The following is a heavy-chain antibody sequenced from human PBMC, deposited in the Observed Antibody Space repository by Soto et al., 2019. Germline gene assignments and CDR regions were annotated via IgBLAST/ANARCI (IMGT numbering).Heavy chain of an antibody. J-gene: IGHJ3*02. V-gene: IGHV4-59*08. CDR3: ARHGRWHDLDI. Sequence: QVQLQESGPGLVKPSETLSLTCTVSGGSISSYYWSWIRQPPGKGLEWIGYIYYSGSTNYNPSLRRRVTLSVATSKNQFSLKLSSVTAADTAVYYCARHGRWHDLDIWGQGTMVTVSS. CDR1: GGSISSYY. CDR2: IYYSGST. D-gene: IGHD1-1*01.